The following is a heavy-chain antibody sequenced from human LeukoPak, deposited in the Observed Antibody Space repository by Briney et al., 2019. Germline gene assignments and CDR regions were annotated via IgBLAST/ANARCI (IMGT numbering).Heavy chain of an antibody. Sequence: SETLSLTCAVYGGSFSGYYWCWIRQPPGKGLEWIGEINHSGSTNYNPSLKSRVTISVDTSKNQFSLKLSSVTAADTAVYYCARGLRYYGSGSHRASYFDLWGRGTLVTVSS. CDR1: GGSFSGYY. CDR2: INHSGST. V-gene: IGHV4-34*01. D-gene: IGHD3-10*01. J-gene: IGHJ2*01. CDR3: ARGLRYYGSGSHRASYFDL.